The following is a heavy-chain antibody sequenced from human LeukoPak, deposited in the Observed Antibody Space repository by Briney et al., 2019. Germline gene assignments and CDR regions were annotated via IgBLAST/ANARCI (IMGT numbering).Heavy chain of an antibody. V-gene: IGHV4-61*02. CDR2: IYTSGSI. Sequence: SETLSLTCTVSGGPISSGSDLWSWIRQPAGKGLEWIGRIYTSGSINYNPSLKSRVTISVDTSKNQFSLKLSSVTAADTAVYYCARGAPPYANTIDYWGQGTLVTVSS. CDR1: GGPISSGSDL. CDR3: ARGAPPYANTIDY. D-gene: IGHD1/OR15-1a*01. J-gene: IGHJ4*02.